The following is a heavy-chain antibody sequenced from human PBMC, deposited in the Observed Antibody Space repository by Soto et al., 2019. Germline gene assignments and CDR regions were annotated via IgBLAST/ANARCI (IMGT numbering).Heavy chain of an antibody. D-gene: IGHD3-22*01. CDR1: GFTFSFSW. J-gene: IGHJ4*02. Sequence: VGSLRLSCAASGFTFSFSWMHWVRQDPGKGLVWVSGIKADGSGTSYADSVKGRFTISRDNAKNTLYLQMSSLRAEDTAVYYCARAAQFYYGGHSGFDFRGRGSAGTVSS. V-gene: IGHV3-74*01. CDR2: IKADGSGT. CDR3: ARAAQFYYGGHSGFDF.